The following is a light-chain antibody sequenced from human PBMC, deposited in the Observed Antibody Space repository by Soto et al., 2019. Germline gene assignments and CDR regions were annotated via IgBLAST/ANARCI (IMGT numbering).Light chain of an antibody. Sequence: QSALTQPPSVSGSPGQSVTMSCTGTSSDVGSYNRVSWYQQPPGTAPKLMIYEVSNRPSGVPDRFSGSKSGNTASLTISGLQAEDEADYYCSLYTSTSTWVFGTGTKVTVL. CDR3: SLYTSTSTWV. V-gene: IGLV2-18*01. CDR1: SSDVGSYNR. J-gene: IGLJ1*01. CDR2: EVS.